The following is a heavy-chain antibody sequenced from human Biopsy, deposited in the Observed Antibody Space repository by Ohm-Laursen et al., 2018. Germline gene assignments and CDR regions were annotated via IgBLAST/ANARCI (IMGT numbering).Heavy chain of an antibody. V-gene: IGHV4-34*01. CDR2: ITQSGST. CDR3: ARVPLPGIGAAYQGRFLYGMDV. J-gene: IGHJ6*02. D-gene: IGHD6-13*01. CDR1: GGSFNGYF. Sequence: GTLSHTCAVYGGSFNGYFWSWIRQPPGKGLEWIGDITQSGSTNYSPSLKSRVTISVDTAKKPFSLSLRSVTAADTAVYYCARVPLPGIGAAYQGRFLYGMDVWGQGTTVSVSS.